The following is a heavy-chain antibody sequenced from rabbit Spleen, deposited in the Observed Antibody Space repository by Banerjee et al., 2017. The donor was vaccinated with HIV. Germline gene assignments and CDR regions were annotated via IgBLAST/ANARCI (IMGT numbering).Heavy chain of an antibody. CDR3: TRQSDL. V-gene: IGHV1S45*01. J-gene: IGHJ4*01. CDR2: IYVGVGGTT. CDR1: RFDLTRYYH. Sequence: QEQLEESGGGLVKPEGSLTLTCKTSRFDLTRYYHMCWVRQAPGKGLEWIACIYVGVGGTTYYATWAKGRFTISKTSSTTVTLKMTSLTGADTATYFCTRQSDLWGPGTLVTVS.